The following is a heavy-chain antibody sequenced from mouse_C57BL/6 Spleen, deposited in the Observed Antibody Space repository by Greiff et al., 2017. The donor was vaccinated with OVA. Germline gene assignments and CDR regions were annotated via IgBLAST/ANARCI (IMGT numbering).Heavy chain of an antibody. D-gene: IGHD3-2*02. Sequence: VQLQQSGPELVKPGASVKISCKASGYTFTDYYMNWVKQSHGKSLEWIGDINPNNGGTSYNQKFKGKATLTVDKSSSTAYMELRSLTSEDSAVYYCATQDSSVYVAYWGQGTLVTVSA. CDR3: ATQDSSVYVAY. CDR2: INPNNGGT. J-gene: IGHJ3*01. V-gene: IGHV1-26*01. CDR1: GYTFTDYY.